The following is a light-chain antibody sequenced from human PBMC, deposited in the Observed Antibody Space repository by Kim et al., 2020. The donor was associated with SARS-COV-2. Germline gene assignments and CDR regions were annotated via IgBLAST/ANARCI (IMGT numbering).Light chain of an antibody. V-gene: IGLV6-57*03. Sequence: KTVTISCARRGGSIASNYGQGYQQRPGSAPTTVIYEDNQRPSGVPDRFSGSIDSSSNTASLTISGLKTEDEDDYYCQSYDSSTYVVFGGGTQLTVL. J-gene: IGLJ2*01. CDR2: EDN. CDR3: QSYDSSTYVV. CDR1: GGSIASNY.